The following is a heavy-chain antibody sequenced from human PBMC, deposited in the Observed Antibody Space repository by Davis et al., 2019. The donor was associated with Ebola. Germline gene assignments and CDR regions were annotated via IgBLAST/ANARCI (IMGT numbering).Heavy chain of an antibody. CDR3: ARHFSWGLQPRQVDS. CDR2: IYYSGNT. V-gene: IGHV4-39*01. CDR1: GDSISTSSYH. J-gene: IGHJ5*01. D-gene: IGHD2-21*02. Sequence: SETLSLTCIVSGDSISTSSYHWGWIRQSPGMGLEWIGTIYYSGNTFYNPSLKRRATISLDTSKQQFSLKLSSVTAADTAVYYCARHFSWGLQPRQVDSWGQGTLVTVSS.